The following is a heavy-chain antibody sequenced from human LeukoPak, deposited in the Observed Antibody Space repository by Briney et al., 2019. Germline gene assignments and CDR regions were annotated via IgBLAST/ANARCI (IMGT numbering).Heavy chain of an antibody. Sequence: GGSLRLSCAASGFTVSSNYMSWVRQAPGKGLEWVSVTYSGGSTYYADSVKGRFTISRDNSKNTLYLQMNSLRAEDTAVYYCARDLYCSSTSCRTSEYFQHWGQGTLVTVSS. CDR3: ARDLYCSSTSCRTSEYFQH. CDR2: TYSGGST. J-gene: IGHJ1*01. D-gene: IGHD2-2*01. V-gene: IGHV3-66*02. CDR1: GFTVSSNY.